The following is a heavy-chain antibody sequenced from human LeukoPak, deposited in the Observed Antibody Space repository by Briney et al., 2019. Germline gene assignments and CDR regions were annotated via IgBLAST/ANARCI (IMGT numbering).Heavy chain of an antibody. V-gene: IGHV4-34*01. J-gene: IGHJ5*02. CDR1: GGSFSGYY. CDR3: ARVYGSGSYNWFDP. CDR2: ITHSGST. Sequence: SETLSLTCAVYGGSFSGYYWSWIRQPPGKGLEWIGEITHSGSTNYTPSLKSRLTISVDTSKNQFSLKLSSVTAADTAVYYCARVYGSGSYNWFDPWGQGVLVTVSS. D-gene: IGHD3-10*01.